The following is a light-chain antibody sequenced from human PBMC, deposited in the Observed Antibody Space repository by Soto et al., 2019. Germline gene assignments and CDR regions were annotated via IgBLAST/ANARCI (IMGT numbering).Light chain of an antibody. J-gene: IGLJ2*01. V-gene: IGLV2-14*03. Sequence: QSALTQPASVSGSPGQSITISCTGSSSDIGGYKYVSWYQQHPGKAPKLMISDVSSRPSGVSDRFSASKSANTASLTISGLHAGDEDTYYCGTYKTSGAFVVFGVGTKLTVL. CDR1: SSDIGGYKY. CDR3: GTYKTSGAFVV. CDR2: DVS.